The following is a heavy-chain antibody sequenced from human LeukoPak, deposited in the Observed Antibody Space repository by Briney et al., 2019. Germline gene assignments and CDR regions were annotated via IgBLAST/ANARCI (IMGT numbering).Heavy chain of an antibody. CDR1: GGSISTYY. V-gene: IGHV4-59*01. Sequence: SETLSLTCTVSGGSISTYYWSWIRQPPGKGLEWIGYIYYSGSTNYNPSLKSRVTISVDTSKNQFSLKLSSVTAADTAVYYCARGSGSGSYYNDPLDYWGQGTLVTVSS. CDR2: IYYSGST. CDR3: ARGSGSGSYYNDPLDY. J-gene: IGHJ4*02. D-gene: IGHD3-10*01.